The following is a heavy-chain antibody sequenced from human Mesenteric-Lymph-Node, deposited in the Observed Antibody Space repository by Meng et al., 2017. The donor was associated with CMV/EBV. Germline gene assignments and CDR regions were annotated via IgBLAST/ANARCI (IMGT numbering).Heavy chain of an antibody. J-gene: IGHJ6*02. D-gene: IGHD4-11*01. CDR2: ISSTSYYI. CDR1: GFTFSTYS. Sequence: GGSLRLSCAASGFTFSTYSMNWVRQTPGKGLEWVSLISSTSYYIYYADSVKGRFTISRDNAKNSLYLQMNSLRAEDTAVYYCARDLNSNYVSYGMDVWGQGTTVTVSS. V-gene: IGHV3-21*01. CDR3: ARDLNSNYVSYGMDV.